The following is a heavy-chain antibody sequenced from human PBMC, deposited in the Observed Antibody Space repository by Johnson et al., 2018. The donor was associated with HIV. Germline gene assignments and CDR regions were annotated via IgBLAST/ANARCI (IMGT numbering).Heavy chain of an antibody. V-gene: IGHV3-30*02. CDR3: AKDPTDFGADWAFDI. D-gene: IGHD3-10*01. Sequence: QVQLVESGGGLIQPGGSLRLSCAASGFTVSSNYMSWVRQAPGKGLEWVAFIRYDGSNKYYVDSVKGRFTISRDNSKNTFYLQMNSLRGDDTAVYYCAKDPTDFGADWAFDIWGQGTMVTVSS. CDR2: IRYDGSNK. J-gene: IGHJ3*02. CDR1: GFTVSSNY.